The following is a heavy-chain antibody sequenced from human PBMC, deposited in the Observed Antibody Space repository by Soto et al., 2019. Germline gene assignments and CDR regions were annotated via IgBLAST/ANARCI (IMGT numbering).Heavy chain of an antibody. V-gene: IGHV3-30*18. D-gene: IGHD6-19*01. CDR1: GFTFSSYG. Sequence: GGSLRLSCAASGFTFSSYGMHWVRQAPGKGLEWVAVISYDGSNKYYADSVKGRFTISRDNSKNTLYLQMNSLRAEDTAVYYCAKGGGWRTHDYYYYYGMDVWGQGTTVTVSS. CDR2: ISYDGSNK. CDR3: AKGGGWRTHDYYYYYGMDV. J-gene: IGHJ6*02.